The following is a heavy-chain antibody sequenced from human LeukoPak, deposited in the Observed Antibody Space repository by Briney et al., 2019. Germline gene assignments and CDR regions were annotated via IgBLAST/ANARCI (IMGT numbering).Heavy chain of an antibody. CDR3: ARASGFGELLYWFDP. J-gene: IGHJ5*02. D-gene: IGHD3-10*01. V-gene: IGHV3-74*01. CDR2: INSDGSST. CDR1: GFTFSSYW. Sequence: PGGSLRLSCAASGFTFSSYWMHWVRQAPGKGLVWVSRINSDGSSTSYADSVKGRFTISRDNAKNTLYLQMNSLRAEDTAVYYCARASGFGELLYWFDPWGQGTLVTVSS.